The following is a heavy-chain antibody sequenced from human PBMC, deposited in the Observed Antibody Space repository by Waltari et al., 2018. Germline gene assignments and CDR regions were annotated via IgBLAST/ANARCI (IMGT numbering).Heavy chain of an antibody. J-gene: IGHJ3*02. D-gene: IGHD1-26*01. CDR3: ATTSRAWELSRDGFDI. V-gene: IGHV5-10-1*03. Sequence: EVQLVQSGAEVKKPGESLRISCEVSGHSFSNCWITWVRQMPGKGLEWMGRIDPPDFYTKYGPSFQGHVTLSADKSNNTAYLQWSSLKASDTAIYYCATTSRAWELSRDGFDIWGQGTMVTVAS. CDR1: GHSFSNCW. CDR2: IDPPDFYT.